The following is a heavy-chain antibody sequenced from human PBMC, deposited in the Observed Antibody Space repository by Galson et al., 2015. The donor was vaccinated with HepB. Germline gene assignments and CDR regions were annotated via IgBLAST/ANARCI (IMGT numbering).Heavy chain of an antibody. D-gene: IGHD6-19*01. J-gene: IGHJ4*02. Sequence: SLRLSCAASGFTFSYYAMAWVRQAPGKGLEWISAITPSGDNTYSADSMKGRFFISRDNSQNTLFLQMNSLRADDTAIYFCAKLFPEKTDGWCRQALYYFDSWGQGTRVTVSS. CDR2: ITPSGDNT. V-gene: IGHV3-23*01. CDR1: GFTFSYYA. CDR3: AKLFPEKTDGWCRQALYYFDS.